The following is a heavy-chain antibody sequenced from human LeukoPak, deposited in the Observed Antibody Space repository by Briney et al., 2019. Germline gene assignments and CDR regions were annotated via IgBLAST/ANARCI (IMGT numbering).Heavy chain of an antibody. Sequence: ASVKVSCKASGYTFTSYAMHWVRQAPGQRLEWMGWINDGNGNTKYSQKFQGRVTITRDTSASTAYMELSSLRSEDTAVYYCARGDTAMDEFDYWGQGTLVTVSS. CDR2: INDGNGNT. CDR1: GYTFTSYA. CDR3: ARGDTAMDEFDY. V-gene: IGHV1-3*01. D-gene: IGHD5-18*01. J-gene: IGHJ4*02.